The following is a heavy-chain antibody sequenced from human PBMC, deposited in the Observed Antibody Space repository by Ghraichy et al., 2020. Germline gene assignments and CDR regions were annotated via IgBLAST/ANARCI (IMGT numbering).Heavy chain of an antibody. Sequence: ASVKVSCKASGYTFTSYDINWVRQATGQGLEWMGWMNPNSGNTGYSQKFQGRVTMTRNTSISTAYMELSSLRSEDTAVYYCARLGGGVVVTKPNWFDPWGQGTLVTVSS. CDR2: MNPNSGNT. CDR3: ARLGGGVVVTKPNWFDP. J-gene: IGHJ5*02. V-gene: IGHV1-8*01. D-gene: IGHD3-22*01. CDR1: GYTFTSYD.